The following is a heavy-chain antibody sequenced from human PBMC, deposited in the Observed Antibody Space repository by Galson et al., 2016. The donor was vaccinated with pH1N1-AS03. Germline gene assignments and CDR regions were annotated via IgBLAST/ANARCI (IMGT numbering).Heavy chain of an antibody. J-gene: IGHJ4*02. Sequence: SLRLSCAASGFTFSSFVMSWVRQAPGKGLEWVAFIRYDETIKNYADSVKGRFTISRDNPKNTVYLEMNSLRPEDTAVYYCVKGGGYSHGFMEYYFDSWGQGTLVTVSS. CDR1: GFTFSSFV. V-gene: IGHV3-30*02. D-gene: IGHD3-10*01. CDR2: IRYDETIK. CDR3: VKGGGYSHGFMEYYFDS.